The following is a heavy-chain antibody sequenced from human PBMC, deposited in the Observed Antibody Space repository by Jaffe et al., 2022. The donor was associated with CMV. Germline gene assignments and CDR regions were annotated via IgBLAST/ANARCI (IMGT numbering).Heavy chain of an antibody. CDR3: ARSSLHGYNPFYYYYYYMDV. Sequence: QVQLQESGPGLVKPSETLSLTCTVSGGSISSYYWSWIRQPPGKGLEWIGYIYYSGSTNYNPSLKSRVTISVDTSKNQFSLKLSSVTAADTAVYYCARSSLHGYNPFYYYYYYMDVWGKGTTVTVSS. J-gene: IGHJ6*03. CDR1: GGSISSYY. V-gene: IGHV4-59*08. CDR2: IYYSGST. D-gene: IGHD5-12*01.